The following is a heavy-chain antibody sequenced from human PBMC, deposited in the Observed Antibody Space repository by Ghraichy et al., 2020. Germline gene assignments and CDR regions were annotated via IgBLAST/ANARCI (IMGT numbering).Heavy chain of an antibody. CDR1: GYTFTGYY. CDR3: AGDQAATGKFDY. V-gene: IGHV1-2*02. J-gene: IGHJ4*02. D-gene: IGHD7-27*01. CDR2: INPNSGAT. Sequence: ASVKVSCKASGYTFTGYYMHWVRQAPGQGLEWMGWINPNSGATNYAQKFQGRVTMTRDTSISTAYMELSRLRSDDTAVYYCAGDQAATGKFDYWGQGTLVTVSS.